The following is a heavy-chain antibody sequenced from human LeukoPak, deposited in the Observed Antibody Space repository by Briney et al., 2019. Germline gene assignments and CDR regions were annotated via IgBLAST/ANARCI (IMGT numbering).Heavy chain of an antibody. Sequence: GGSLRLSCAASGFTFSDYYMSWIRQAPGKGLEWVSYISSSGSTIYYADSVKGRFTISRDNAKNSLYLQMNSLRAEDTAVYYCANAGSSSWYKTEYFDYWGQGTLVTVSS. CDR2: ISSSGSTI. CDR1: GFTFSDYY. J-gene: IGHJ4*02. CDR3: ANAGSSSWYKTEYFDY. V-gene: IGHV3-11*01. D-gene: IGHD6-13*01.